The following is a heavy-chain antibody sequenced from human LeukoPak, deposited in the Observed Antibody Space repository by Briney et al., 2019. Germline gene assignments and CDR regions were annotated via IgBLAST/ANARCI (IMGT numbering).Heavy chain of an antibody. J-gene: IGHJ4*02. Sequence: GGSLRLSCVASGFTVSSNHMNWVRQAPGKGLEWVSIIYSGGTTHYADSVKGRFTISRDNSENTLYLQMNSLRAEDTAVYYCARDSSSHYYFDYWGQGTLVTVSS. CDR3: ARDSSSHYYFDY. D-gene: IGHD2-2*01. V-gene: IGHV3-53*01. CDR1: GFTVSSNH. CDR2: IYSGGTT.